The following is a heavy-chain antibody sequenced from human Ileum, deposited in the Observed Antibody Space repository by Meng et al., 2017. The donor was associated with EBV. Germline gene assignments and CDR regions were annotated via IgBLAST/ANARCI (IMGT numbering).Heavy chain of an antibody. CDR3: TNLSF. CDR1: GFSFDTFD. Sequence: VQLAESGGGVVQPGRSLRVSCEASGFSFDTFDMHWARQAPGKGLEWVAVISYDENIKFYADSVKGRFTISRDNSKNTLYLQLNSLRPDDTAFYYCTNLSFWGQGTLVTVSS. V-gene: IGHV3-30*18. D-gene: IGHD2/OR15-2a*01. J-gene: IGHJ4*02. CDR2: ISYDENIK.